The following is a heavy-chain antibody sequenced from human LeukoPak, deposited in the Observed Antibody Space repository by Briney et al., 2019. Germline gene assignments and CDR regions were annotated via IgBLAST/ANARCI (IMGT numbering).Heavy chain of an antibody. CDR1: GFTFSSYW. D-gene: IGHD2-15*01. CDR3: ARDFNYCSSGSCYDVYDM. CDR2: IKSDGST. Sequence: GGSLRLSCAASGFTFSSYWMHWVRQAPGKGLVWVSRIKSDGSTNYADSVRGRFTISRDNAKNTLYLQMNSLRAEDTAVYYCARDFNYCSSGSCYDVYDMWGQGTMVTVSS. J-gene: IGHJ3*02. V-gene: IGHV3-74*01.